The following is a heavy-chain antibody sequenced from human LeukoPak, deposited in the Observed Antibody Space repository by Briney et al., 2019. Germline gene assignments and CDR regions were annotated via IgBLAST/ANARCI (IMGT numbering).Heavy chain of an antibody. CDR1: GFTFSSYN. Sequence: GGSLRLSCAASGFTFSSYNMNWVRQAPGKGLEWVSYITSSSSTIYYADSVKGRFTISRDNAKNSLFLQMNSLRDEDTAVYYCGRDMYYGDYEIDYWGQGTLVTVSS. CDR3: GRDMYYGDYEIDY. J-gene: IGHJ4*02. D-gene: IGHD4-17*01. CDR2: ITSSSSTI. V-gene: IGHV3-48*02.